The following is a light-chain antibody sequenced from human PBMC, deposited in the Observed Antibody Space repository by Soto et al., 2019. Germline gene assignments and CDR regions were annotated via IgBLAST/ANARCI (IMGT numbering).Light chain of an antibody. CDR2: DVS. Sequence: DIQMTQSPSTLSASVGEKITKTCRAIQTVSSWLAWYQQKPGKAPKLLIYDVSSLESGVPSRFSGSGSGTEFTLTISSLQPDDFATYYCQQYYSYSRTFGQGTKVDIK. J-gene: IGKJ1*01. CDR1: QTVSSW. V-gene: IGKV1-5*01. CDR3: QQYYSYSRT.